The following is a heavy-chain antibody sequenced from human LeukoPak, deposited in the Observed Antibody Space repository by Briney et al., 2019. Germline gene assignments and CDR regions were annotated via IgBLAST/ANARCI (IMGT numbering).Heavy chain of an antibody. Sequence: SETLSLTCTVSGGSISSSSYYWGWIRQPPGKGLEWIGEINHSGSTNYNPSLKSRVTISVDTSKNQFSLKLSSVTAADTAVYYCARGTRTYYYGSGSPNWFDPWGQGTLVTVSS. V-gene: IGHV4-39*07. CDR1: GGSISSSSYY. D-gene: IGHD3-10*01. J-gene: IGHJ5*02. CDR3: ARGTRTYYYGSGSPNWFDP. CDR2: INHSGST.